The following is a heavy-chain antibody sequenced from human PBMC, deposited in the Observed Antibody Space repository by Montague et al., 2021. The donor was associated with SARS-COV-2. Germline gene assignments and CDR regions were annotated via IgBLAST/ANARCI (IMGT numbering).Heavy chain of an antibody. CDR1: GFTFNNYW. D-gene: IGHD2-15*01. CDR2: IDRGGTNT. Sequence: RSLSFAASGFTFNNYWFHWVRQVPGKGLVWVSRIDRGGTNTNYADSVKGRFIISRDNAKNTLYLQMNSLRVEDTALYYCAGAPDCGGGSCNSYSYYGMDVWGQGTTVTVSS. J-gene: IGHJ6*02. V-gene: IGHV3-74*01. CDR3: AGAPDCGGGSCNSYSYYGMDV.